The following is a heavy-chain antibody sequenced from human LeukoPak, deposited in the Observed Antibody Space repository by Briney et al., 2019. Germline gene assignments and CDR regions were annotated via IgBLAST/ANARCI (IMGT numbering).Heavy chain of an antibody. V-gene: IGHV3-23*01. J-gene: IGHJ4*02. CDR3: AKKPPMVRGVIFIDY. CDR1: GFPFKGYW. CDR2: ISGSGGST. Sequence: GGSLRLSCVASGFPFKGYWMTWVRQAPGKGLEWVSAISGSGGSTYYADSVKGRFTISRDNSKNTLYLQMNSLRAEDTAVYYCAKKPPMVRGVIFIDYWGQGTLVTVSS. D-gene: IGHD3-10*01.